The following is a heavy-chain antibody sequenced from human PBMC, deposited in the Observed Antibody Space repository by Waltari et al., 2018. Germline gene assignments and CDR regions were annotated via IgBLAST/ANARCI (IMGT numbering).Heavy chain of an antibody. J-gene: IGHJ4*02. CDR3: AKDEAYYDFWSGHMYYFDY. V-gene: IGHV3-23*04. Sequence: EVQLVESGGGLVQPGGSLRLSCAASGFTFSSYAMSWVRQAPGKGLEWVSAISGSGGSTYYADSVKGRFNISRDNSKNTLYLQMNSLRAEDTAVYYCAKDEAYYDFWSGHMYYFDYWGQGTLVTVSS. CDR2: ISGSGGST. D-gene: IGHD3-3*01. CDR1: GFTFSSYA.